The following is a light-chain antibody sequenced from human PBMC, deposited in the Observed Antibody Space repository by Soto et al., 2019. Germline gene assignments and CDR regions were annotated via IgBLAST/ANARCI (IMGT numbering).Light chain of an antibody. J-gene: IGKJ4*01. CDR2: GAS. CDR1: QRVATN. V-gene: IGKV3-15*01. CDR3: QQYDSWPPIT. Sequence: EIVMTQSPATLSVSPGEGATLSCRASQRVATNLAWYRQKPGQAPRLLIYGASLRATGIPARFIGSGSGTEFTLTITSLQSADFAAYYCQQYDSWPPITFGGGTKVEIK.